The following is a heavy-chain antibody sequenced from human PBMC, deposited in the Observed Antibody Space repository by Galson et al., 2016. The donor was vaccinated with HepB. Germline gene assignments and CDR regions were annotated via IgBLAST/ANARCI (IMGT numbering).Heavy chain of an antibody. Sequence: SVKVSCKASGGTFSNSDLSWVRQAPGQGLEWMGGITPMFDIGNYAQKFQGRLTITADESTSTIYMDLTSLRPEDTAVYYCVREEESSGYQTEGYFDSWGQGTLVTVSS. D-gene: IGHD3-22*01. CDR3: VREEESSGYQTEGYFDS. CDR2: ITPMFDIG. J-gene: IGHJ4*02. CDR1: GGTFSNSD. V-gene: IGHV1-69*13.